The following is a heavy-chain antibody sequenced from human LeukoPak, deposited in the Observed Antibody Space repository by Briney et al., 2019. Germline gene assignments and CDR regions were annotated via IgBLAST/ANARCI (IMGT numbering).Heavy chain of an antibody. CDR1: GFTFSSYA. V-gene: IGHV3-23*01. CDR3: AKDLGRYYYDSSGH. J-gene: IGHJ4*02. CDR2: ISGSGGST. D-gene: IGHD3-22*01. Sequence: GGSLRLSCAASGFTFSSYAMSWVRQAPGKGLEWVSAISGSGGSTYYADSVKGRFTISRDNSKNTLYLQMNSLRAEVTAVYYCAKDLGRYYYDSSGHWGQGTLVTVSS.